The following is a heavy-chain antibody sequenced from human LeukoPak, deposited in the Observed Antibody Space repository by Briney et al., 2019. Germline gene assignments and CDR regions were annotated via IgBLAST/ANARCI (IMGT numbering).Heavy chain of an antibody. CDR3: ARIRGYHCDY. CDR1: GFTFSSYE. V-gene: IGHV3-48*03. Sequence: PGGSLRLSCAASGFTFSSYEMNWVRPAPGKGLGWISYISSSGDTKNYTDSAKGRFTISRDNAKNSLYLQMNSLRGEDAAIYYCARIRGYHCDYWGQGTLVTVS. D-gene: IGHD5-12*01. CDR2: ISSSGDTK. J-gene: IGHJ4*02.